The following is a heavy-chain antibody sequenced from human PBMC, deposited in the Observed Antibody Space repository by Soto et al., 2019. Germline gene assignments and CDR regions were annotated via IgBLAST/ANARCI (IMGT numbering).Heavy chain of an antibody. V-gene: IGHV3-23*01. CDR2: ISGSAGSSGP. CDR3: AKARCSTANCYVPEY. Sequence: EVQLLESGGGLVQPGGSLRLSCVASGFTFSTYTMSWVRQAPGKGLEWVSVISGSAGSSGPSYADSVQGRFSISRDKARNTLYLQMNSLRVEDTAMYYCAKARCSTANCYVPEYWGQGTRVTVSS. CDR1: GFTFSTYT. J-gene: IGHJ4*02. D-gene: IGHD2-2*01.